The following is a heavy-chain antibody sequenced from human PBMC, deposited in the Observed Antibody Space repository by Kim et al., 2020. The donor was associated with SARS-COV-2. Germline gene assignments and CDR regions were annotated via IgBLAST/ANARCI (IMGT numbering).Heavy chain of an antibody. CDR1: RDTVSTNSGA. Sequence: SQTLSLTCGISRDTVSTNSGAWNWIRQSPSRGLEWLGRTYYRSKWYFDYATSMKSRITINPDTSKNQFSLQLNSVTPEDTAVYFCSRQNNSGQDYYGLDVWGQGTTVTVSS. CDR2: TYYRSKWYF. CDR3: SRQNNSGQDYYGLDV. V-gene: IGHV6-1*01. J-gene: IGHJ6*02. D-gene: IGHD6-25*01.